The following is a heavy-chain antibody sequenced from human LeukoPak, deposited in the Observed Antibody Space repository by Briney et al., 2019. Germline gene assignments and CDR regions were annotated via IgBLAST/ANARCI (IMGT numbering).Heavy chain of an antibody. D-gene: IGHD3-10*01. CDR2: TQQGGREE. Sequence: GESLRLSWVASESILSDYWMSWVRQAPGKVLEWEANTQQGGREEKYASSAKGRSATPRHAAKSTLYLQMDSLSGDDTAVYYCARDNGGWFDNWGRGTLVTVSS. CDR1: ESILSDYW. V-gene: IGHV3-7*03. J-gene: IGHJ5*02. CDR3: ARDNGGWFDN.